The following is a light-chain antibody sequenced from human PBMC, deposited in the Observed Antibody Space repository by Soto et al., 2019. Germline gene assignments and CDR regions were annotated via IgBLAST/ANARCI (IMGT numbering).Light chain of an antibody. CDR1: SSNIGSTYD. V-gene: IGLV1-40*01. CDR3: QSYDDSLSVHYV. CDR2: GNT. J-gene: IGLJ1*01. Sequence: QYVLTQPPSVSGAPGQRVTISCTGSSSNIGSTYDVQWYQQLPGTAPKLLIHGNTDRPSGVPDRFSGSKFGTSASLAITELQADDEADYYCQSYDDSLSVHYVFGTGTKVTVL.